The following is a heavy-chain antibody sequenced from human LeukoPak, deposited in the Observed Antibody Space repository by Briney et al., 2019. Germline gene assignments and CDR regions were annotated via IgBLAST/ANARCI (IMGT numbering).Heavy chain of an antibody. CDR1: GGTFSSYA. CDR2: IIPIFGTA. Sequence: SVKVSCKASGGTFSSYAISWVRQAPGQGLEWMGGIIPIFGTANYAQKFQGRVTITADKSTSTAYMELSSLRSEDTAVYYCARGGDFDWLLSNWFDHWGQGTLVTVSS. CDR3: ARGGDFDWLLSNWFDH. V-gene: IGHV1-69*06. D-gene: IGHD3-9*01. J-gene: IGHJ5*02.